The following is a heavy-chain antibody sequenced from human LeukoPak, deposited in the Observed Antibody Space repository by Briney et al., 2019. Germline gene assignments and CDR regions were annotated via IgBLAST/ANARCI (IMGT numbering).Heavy chain of an antibody. V-gene: IGHV3-21*01. CDR3: ARDAYSSGWDY. CDR1: GFTFSSYS. J-gene: IGHJ4*02. Sequence: GGSLRLSCAASGFTFSSYSMTWVRQAPGKGLEWVSSISSGSSYIYYADSVKGRFTIPRDNAKNSLYLQMNSLRAEDTAAYYCARDAYSSGWDYWGQGTLVTVSS. D-gene: IGHD6-19*01. CDR2: ISSGSSYI.